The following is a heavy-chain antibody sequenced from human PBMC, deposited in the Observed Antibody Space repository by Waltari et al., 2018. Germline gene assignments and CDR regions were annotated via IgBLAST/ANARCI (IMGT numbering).Heavy chain of an antibody. J-gene: IGHJ4*02. CDR1: GFTFSSYG. D-gene: IGHD3-10*01. CDR2: IWYDGSNK. V-gene: IGHV3-33*01. CDR3: ARERSPYYYFDY. Sequence: QVQLVESGGGVVQPGRSLRLSCAASGFTFSSYGMPWVRQAPGKGLEWVAVIWYDGSNKYYADSVKGRFIISRDNSKNTLYLQMNSLRAEDTAVYYCARERSPYYYFDYWGQGTLVTVSS.